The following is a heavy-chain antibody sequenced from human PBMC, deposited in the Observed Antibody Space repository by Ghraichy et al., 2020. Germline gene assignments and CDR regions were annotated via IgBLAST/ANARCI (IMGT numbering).Heavy chain of an antibody. D-gene: IGHD2-15*01. CDR2: IYYSGST. J-gene: IGHJ6*02. Sequence: SETLSLTCTVSGGSISSSSYYWGWIRQPPGKGLEWIGSIYYSGSTYYNPSLKSRVTISVDTSKNQFSLKLSSVTAADTAVYYCARLVVVAATANDYYGMDVWGQGTTVTVSS. CDR1: GGSISSSSYY. V-gene: IGHV4-39*01. CDR3: ARLVVVAATANDYYGMDV.